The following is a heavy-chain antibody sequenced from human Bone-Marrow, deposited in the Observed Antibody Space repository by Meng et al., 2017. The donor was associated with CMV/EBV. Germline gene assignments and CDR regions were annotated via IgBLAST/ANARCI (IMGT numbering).Heavy chain of an antibody. J-gene: IGHJ4*02. D-gene: IGHD5-18*01. CDR2: INPSGGST. CDR1: GCTFISYC. V-gene: IGHV1-46*01. Sequence: QWPVVPSGVEVKQPGASVKVSCKASGCTFISYCRHWVRQDPGQGLEWMGIINPSGGSTSYAQSFQGRVTMTRDTSTSTVYMELSSLRYEDTAVYYCARGGRQLWLSGGNEYWGQGALVTVSS. CDR3: ARGGRQLWLSGGNEY.